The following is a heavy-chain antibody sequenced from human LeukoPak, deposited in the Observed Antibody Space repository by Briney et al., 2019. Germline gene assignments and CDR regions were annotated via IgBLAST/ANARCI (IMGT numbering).Heavy chain of an antibody. CDR2: INGRGDNT. D-gene: IGHD2/OR15-2a*01. V-gene: IGHV3-23*01. Sequence: PGGSLRLSCAASGVIISSYAMSWVRQAPGKGLEWVSAINGRGDNTYYADFVKGRFTISRDNSKSTVYLQMNSLRTEDTAVYHCAKDRVSPGFNWFDPWGQGTLVTVSS. CDR1: GVIISSYA. J-gene: IGHJ5*02. CDR3: AKDRVSPGFNWFDP.